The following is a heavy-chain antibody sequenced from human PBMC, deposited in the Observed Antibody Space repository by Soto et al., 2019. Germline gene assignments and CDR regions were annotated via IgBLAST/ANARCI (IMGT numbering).Heavy chain of an antibody. CDR2: IYPYDSDT. CDR1: GFSFTSHW. J-gene: IGHJ5*02. V-gene: IGHV5-51*01. Sequence: GESLKISCQTSGFSFTSHWIAWVRQMPGKGLEWMGIIYPYDSDTRYSPSFQGQVTISADKSIGAAYLQWSSLRASDTAIYFCARQAYDTSGYFNWFDPWGQGTLVTVSS. CDR3: ARQAYDTSGYFNWFDP. D-gene: IGHD3-22*01.